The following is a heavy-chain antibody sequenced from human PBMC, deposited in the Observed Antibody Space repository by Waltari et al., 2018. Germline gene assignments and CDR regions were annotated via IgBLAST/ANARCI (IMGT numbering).Heavy chain of an antibody. Sequence: QITLKESGPTLVKPTQTLTLTCTFSGFSLSTSGVGVGWIRQPPGKALEWLALIYWNDDKRYSPSLKSRLTITKDTSKNQVVLTMTNMDPVDTATYYCAHTDVVVIPEGPLGYWGQGTLVTVSS. J-gene: IGHJ4*02. V-gene: IGHV2-5*01. CDR3: AHTDVVVIPEGPLGY. CDR2: IYWNDDK. D-gene: IGHD2-21*01. CDR1: GFSLSTSGVG.